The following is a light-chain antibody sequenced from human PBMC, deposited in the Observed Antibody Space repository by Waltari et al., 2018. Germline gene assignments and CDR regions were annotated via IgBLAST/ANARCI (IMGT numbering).Light chain of an antibody. V-gene: IGKV1-39*01. CDR2: AAS. CDR1: QSISSY. Sequence: DIPMTQSPFSLSASVGDRVTITCRGSQSISSYLNWYQQKPGKATKLLIYAASSLQSGIPSRFSGSGSGRDFTLSISSLQPEDFATYCCQQSYSQTRTFGQGTKVEIK. CDR3: QQSYSQTRT. J-gene: IGKJ1*01.